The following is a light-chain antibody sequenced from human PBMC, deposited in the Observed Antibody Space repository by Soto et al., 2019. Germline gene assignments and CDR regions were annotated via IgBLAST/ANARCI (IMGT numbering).Light chain of an antibody. V-gene: IGKV3-15*01. CDR3: QQYNHWPPIT. Sequence: ETVLTQSPDTLSVSPGARAPLSCRASQTVGNSLAWYQQKPGQAPSLLLHSASTRATGVPVRFSGSGFGTEFTLTISSLQSEDSAIYYCQQYNHWPPITFGPGTRLEIK. J-gene: IGKJ5*01. CDR1: QTVGNS. CDR2: SAS.